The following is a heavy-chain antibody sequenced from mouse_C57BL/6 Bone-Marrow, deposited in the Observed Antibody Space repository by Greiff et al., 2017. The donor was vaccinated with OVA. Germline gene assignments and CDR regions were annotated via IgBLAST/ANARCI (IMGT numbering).Heavy chain of an antibody. D-gene: IGHD1-1*02. Sequence: QVQLKESGAELVKPGASVKLSCKASGYTFTSYWMHWVKQRPGRGLEWIGRIDPNSGGTKYNEKFKSKATLTVDKPSSTAYMQLSSLTSEDSAVYYCAKRVVWDWYFDVWGTGTTVTVSS. J-gene: IGHJ1*03. CDR2: IDPNSGGT. V-gene: IGHV1-72*01. CDR1: GYTFTSYW. CDR3: AKRVVWDWYFDV.